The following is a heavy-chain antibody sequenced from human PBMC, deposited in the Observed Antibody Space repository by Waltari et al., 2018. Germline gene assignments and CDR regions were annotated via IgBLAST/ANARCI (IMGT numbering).Heavy chain of an antibody. CDR1: GGPISSSSYH. CDR3: ARHGAARPYYYFDY. V-gene: IGHV4-39*01. J-gene: IGHJ4*02. D-gene: IGHD6-6*01. Sequence: QLQLQESGPGLVKPSETLSLTCTVSGGPISSSSYHWGWIRQPPGKGLEWIGSIYYSGSTYYNPSLKSRVTISVDTSKNQFSLKLSSVTAADTAVYYCARHGAARPYYYFDYWGQGTLVTVSS. CDR2: IYYSGST.